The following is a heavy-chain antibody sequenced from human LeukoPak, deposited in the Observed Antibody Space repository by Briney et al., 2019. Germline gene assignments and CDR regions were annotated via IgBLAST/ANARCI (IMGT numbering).Heavy chain of an antibody. Sequence: GGSLRLSGAASGFTFSGYAMTWVRQAPGKGLEGVSAISGSGGSTYYAGSVKGRFTISRDNSKNTLYLQMNSLRAEDTAVYYCAKEDGRGGYFDYWGQGTLVTVSS. J-gene: IGHJ4*02. D-gene: IGHD1-26*01. V-gene: IGHV3-23*01. CDR1: GFTFSGYA. CDR2: ISGSGGST. CDR3: AKEDGRGGYFDY.